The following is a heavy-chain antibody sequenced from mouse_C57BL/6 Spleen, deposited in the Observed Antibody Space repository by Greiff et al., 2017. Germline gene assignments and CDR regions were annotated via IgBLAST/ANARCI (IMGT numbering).Heavy chain of an antibody. CDR1: GFTFSSSA. V-gene: IGHV5-9-1*02. CDR3: TREGYDYDRDSYYYAMDY. D-gene: IGHD2-4*01. CDR2: ISSGGDYI. Sequence: EVKLMESGEGLVKPGGSLKLSCAASGFTFSSSAMSWVRQTPEKRLEWVAYISSGGDYIYYADTVKGRFTISRDNARNTLYLQMSSLKSEDTAMYYCTREGYDYDRDSYYYAMDYWGQGTSVTVSS. J-gene: IGHJ4*01.